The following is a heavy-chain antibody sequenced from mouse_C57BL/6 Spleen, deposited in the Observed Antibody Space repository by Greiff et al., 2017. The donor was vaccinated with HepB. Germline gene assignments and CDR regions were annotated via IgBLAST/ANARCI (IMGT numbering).Heavy chain of an antibody. V-gene: IGHV3-6*01. D-gene: IGHD2-12*01. CDR3: ARAYDGSLYYYAMDY. CDR2: ISYDGSN. Sequence: ESGPGLVKPSQSLSLTCSVTGYSITSGYYWNWIRQFPGNKLEWMGYISYDGSNNYNPSLKNRISITRDTSKNQFFLKLNSVTTEDTATYYCARAYDGSLYYYAMDYWGQGTSVTVSS. CDR1: GYSITSGYY. J-gene: IGHJ4*01.